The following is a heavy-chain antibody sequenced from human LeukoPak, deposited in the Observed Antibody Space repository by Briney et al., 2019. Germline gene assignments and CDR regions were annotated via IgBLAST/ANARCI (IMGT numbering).Heavy chain of an antibody. CDR3: ARAGYSSGFDS. Sequence: GGSLRLSCTASGFTFSGYWMHWVRQAPGQGRLWVSRINSDGYSITYADSVKGRFTISRDNAKNTLYLQMNSLIAEDTAVYFCARAGYSSGFDSWGQGTLVTVSS. V-gene: IGHV3-74*03. CDR2: INSDGYSI. CDR1: GFTFSGYW. J-gene: IGHJ5*01. D-gene: IGHD6-19*01.